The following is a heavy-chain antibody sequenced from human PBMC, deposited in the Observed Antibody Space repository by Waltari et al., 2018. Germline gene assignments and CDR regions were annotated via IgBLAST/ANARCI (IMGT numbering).Heavy chain of an antibody. CDR2: IYYSGST. Sequence: QVQLQESGPGLVKPSETLSLTCTVSGGSISSYYWSWIRQPPGKGLEWIGYIYYSGSTNYNPSPKSRVTISVDTSKNQFSLKLSSVTAADTAVYYCASSYSQYNWFDPWGQGTLVTVSS. CDR1: GGSISSYY. CDR3: ASSYSQYNWFDP. J-gene: IGHJ5*02. V-gene: IGHV4-59*01. D-gene: IGHD1-26*01.